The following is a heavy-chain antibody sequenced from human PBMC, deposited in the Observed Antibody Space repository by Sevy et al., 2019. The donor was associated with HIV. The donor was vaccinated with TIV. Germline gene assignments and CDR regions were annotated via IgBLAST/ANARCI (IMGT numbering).Heavy chain of an antibody. V-gene: IGHV4-39*01. CDR3: ATKGVAVDAFDI. CDR2: IYYTGTT. CDR1: GDSIDSYGSY. Sequence: SETLSLTCSVSGDSIDSYGSYWGWIRRPPGKGLEWIGSIYYTGTTYYNPSLKSRATISVDTSKNEFSLRMTSVTAADTAVYYCATKGVAVDAFDIRGQGTMVTVSS. J-gene: IGHJ3*02. D-gene: IGHD5-12*01.